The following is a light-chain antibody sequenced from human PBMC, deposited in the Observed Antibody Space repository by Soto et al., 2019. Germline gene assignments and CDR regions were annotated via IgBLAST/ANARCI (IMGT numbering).Light chain of an antibody. J-gene: IGKJ1*01. V-gene: IGKV4-1*01. CDR3: QHYYSIPWP. Sequence: DIVMTQSPDSLAVSLGERATINCKSSQSVLSSSNNKNCLAWDQQKPGQPPRLLIYWASTRESGVPDRFSGSGSGTDFTLTISSLQAEDVAVYYCQHYYSIPWPFGQGPKVEIK. CDR1: QSVLSSSNNKNC. CDR2: WAS.